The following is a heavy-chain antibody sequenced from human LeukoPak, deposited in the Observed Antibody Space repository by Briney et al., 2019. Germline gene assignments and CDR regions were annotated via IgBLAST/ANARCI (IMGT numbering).Heavy chain of an antibody. J-gene: IGHJ4*02. Sequence: GASVKVSCKASGYTFTGYYMHWVRQAPGQGLEWMGWINPNSGGTNYAQKFQGRVTMTRDTSISTAYMELSRLRSEDTAVYYCARGKGYSYGSAFDYWGQGTLVTVSS. CDR2: INPNSGGT. CDR3: ARGKGYSYGSAFDY. V-gene: IGHV1-2*02. D-gene: IGHD5-18*01. CDR1: GYTFTGYY.